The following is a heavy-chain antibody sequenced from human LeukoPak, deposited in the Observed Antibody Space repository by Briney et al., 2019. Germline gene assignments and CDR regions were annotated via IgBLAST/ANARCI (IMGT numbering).Heavy chain of an antibody. CDR2: IYTSGST. Sequence: SETLSLTCTVSGGSISSYYWSWLRQPPGKGLEWIGYIYTSGSTNYNPSLKSRVTISVDTSKNQFSLKLSSVTAADTAVYYCATYHYDFWSGNYYFDYWGQGTLVTVSS. V-gene: IGHV4-4*09. D-gene: IGHD3-3*01. CDR3: ATYHYDFWSGNYYFDY. J-gene: IGHJ4*02. CDR1: GGSISSYY.